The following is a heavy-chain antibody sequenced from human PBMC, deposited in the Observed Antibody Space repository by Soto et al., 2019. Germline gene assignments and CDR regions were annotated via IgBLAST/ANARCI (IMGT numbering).Heavy chain of an antibody. CDR2: IGTDGNT. CDR3: ARASGYYDTSGYYGAYYYYGMDV. J-gene: IGHJ6*02. CDR1: GFTFNSYA. D-gene: IGHD3-22*01. V-gene: IGHV3-23*01. Sequence: GGSLRLSCAASGFTFNSYAMNWVRQAPGKGLAWVSAIGTDGNTYYANSVKGRFTVSRDDAKNSLFLQMDSLRDEDAAVYYCARASGYYDTSGYYGAYYYYGMDVWGQGTTVTVSS.